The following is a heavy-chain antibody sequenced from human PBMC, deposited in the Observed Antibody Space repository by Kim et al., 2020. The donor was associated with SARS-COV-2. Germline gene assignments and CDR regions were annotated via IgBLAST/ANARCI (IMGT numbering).Heavy chain of an antibody. CDR3: ARAELDYYYYGMDV. J-gene: IGHJ6*02. CDR1: GGSVSSGSYY. Sequence: SETLSLTCTVSGGSVSSGSYYWSWIRQPPGKGLEWIGYIYYSGSTNYNPSLKSRVTISVDTSKNQFSLKLSSVTAADTAVYYCARAELDYYYYGMDVWGQGTTVTVSS. V-gene: IGHV4-61*01. CDR2: IYYSGST.